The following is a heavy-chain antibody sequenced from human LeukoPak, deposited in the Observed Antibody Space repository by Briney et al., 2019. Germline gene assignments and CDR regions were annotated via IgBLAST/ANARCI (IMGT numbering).Heavy chain of an antibody. J-gene: IGHJ3*02. V-gene: IGHV1-69*05. CDR1: GGTFSSYA. CDR3: ARERATTDAFDI. CDR2: IIPIFGTA. Sequence: SVKVSCKASGGTFSSYAISWVRQAPGQGLEWMGGIIPIFGTANYAQKFQGRVTITTDESTSTAYMELSSLRSEDTAVYNCARERATTDAFDIWGQGTMVTVSS. D-gene: IGHD1-26*01.